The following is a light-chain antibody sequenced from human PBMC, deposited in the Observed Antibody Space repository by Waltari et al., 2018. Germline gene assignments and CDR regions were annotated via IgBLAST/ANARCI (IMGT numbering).Light chain of an antibody. CDR2: AAS. Sequence: IQMTQSPSSLSASVGDRVTITCRASQPIDTYLNWYQQKPGEAPKALISAASTLLSGVPSRYSGSVSGTDFTLTIRGLQPEDFATYFCQESYTSPWTFGQGTKLEVK. J-gene: IGKJ1*01. V-gene: IGKV1-39*01. CDR1: QPIDTY. CDR3: QESYTSPWT.